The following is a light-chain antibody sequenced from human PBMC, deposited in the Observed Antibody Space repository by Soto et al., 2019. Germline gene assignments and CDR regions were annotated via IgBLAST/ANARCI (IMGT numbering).Light chain of an antibody. CDR3: QRDYNNIRT. J-gene: IGKJ1*01. CDR1: QSISSW. Sequence: DIQMTQSPSTLSASVGDRVTITCRASQSISSWLAWYQQKPVKAPKLLIYDASNLESGVPSRFSGSGSGTDFTLTISSLQPEDFATYYCQRDYNNIRTFGQGTKVDIK. V-gene: IGKV1-5*01. CDR2: DAS.